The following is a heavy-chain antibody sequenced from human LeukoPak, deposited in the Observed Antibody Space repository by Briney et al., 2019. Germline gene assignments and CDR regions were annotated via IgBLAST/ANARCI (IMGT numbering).Heavy chain of an antibody. V-gene: IGHV3-30*18. J-gene: IGHJ4*02. CDR2: ISYDGSNK. D-gene: IGHD4/OR15-4a*01. CDR1: GFTFSSYG. Sequence: GGSLRLSCAASGFTFSSYGMHWVRQAPGKGLEWVAVISYDGSNKYYADSVKGRFTISRDNSKNTLYLQMNSLRAEDTAVYYWAKDYGLWGFFDYWGRGPRVTVSS. CDR3: AKDYGLWGFFDY.